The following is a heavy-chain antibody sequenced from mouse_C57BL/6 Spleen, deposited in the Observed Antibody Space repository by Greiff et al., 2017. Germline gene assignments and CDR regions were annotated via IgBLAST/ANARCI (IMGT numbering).Heavy chain of an antibody. D-gene: IGHD2-4*01. Sequence: QVQLQQPGAELVKPGASVKMSCKASGYTFTSYWITWVKQRPGQGLEWIGDIYPGSGSTNYNEKFKSKATLTVDTSSSTAYMQLSRLTSEDTAVYYCARVYYDYDDYLDYWGQGTTLTVSS. CDR1: GYTFTSYW. CDR3: ARVYYDYDDYLDY. CDR2: IYPGSGST. J-gene: IGHJ2*01. V-gene: IGHV1-55*01.